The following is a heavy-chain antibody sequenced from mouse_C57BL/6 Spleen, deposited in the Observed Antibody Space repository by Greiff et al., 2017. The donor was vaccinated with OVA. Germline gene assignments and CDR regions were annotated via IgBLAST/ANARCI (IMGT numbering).Heavy chain of an antibody. V-gene: IGHV5-12*01. CDR3: ARQGYYDYDYFDY. CDR2: ISNGGGST. J-gene: IGHJ2*01. Sequence: EVHLVESGGGLVQPGGSLKLSCAASGFTFSDYYMYWVRQTPEKRLEWVAYISNGGGSTYYPDTVKGRFTISRDNAKNTLYLQMSRLKSEDTAMYYCARQGYYDYDYFDYWGQGTTLTVSS. CDR1: GFTFSDYY. D-gene: IGHD2-4*01.